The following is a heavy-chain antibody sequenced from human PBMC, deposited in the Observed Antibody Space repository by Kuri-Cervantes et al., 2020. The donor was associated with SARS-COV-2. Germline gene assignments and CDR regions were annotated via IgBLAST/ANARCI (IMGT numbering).Heavy chain of an antibody. D-gene: IGHD3-3*01. CDR3: ARASLTIFGGARGSRPYNWFDH. CDR2: INPNSGGT. Sequence: ASVKVSCKASGYTFTGYYMHWVRQAPGQGLEWMGWINPNSGGTNYAQKFQGRVTMTRDTSISTAYMELSRLRSDNTAVYYCARASLTIFGGARGSRPYNWFDHWGQGTLVTVSS. V-gene: IGHV1-2*02. CDR1: GYTFTGYY. J-gene: IGHJ5*02.